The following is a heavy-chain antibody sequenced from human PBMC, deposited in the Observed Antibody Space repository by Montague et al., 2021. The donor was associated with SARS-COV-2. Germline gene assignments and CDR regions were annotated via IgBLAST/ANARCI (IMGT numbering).Heavy chain of an antibody. CDR2: IGEINNGRSA. Sequence: SETLSLTCAVSGGSFNGFYWGWIRQPPGKGLEWLGEIGEINNGRSANYXPSLKSRVTISLDPSKNLFYLQLTSPTAADTAVYFCARGLMRFAVVDAAPRNAFDVWGQGTRVTVSS. V-gene: IGHV4-34*01. J-gene: IGHJ3*01. D-gene: IGHD2-15*01. CDR3: ARGLMRFAVVDAAPRNAFDV. CDR1: GGSFNGFY.